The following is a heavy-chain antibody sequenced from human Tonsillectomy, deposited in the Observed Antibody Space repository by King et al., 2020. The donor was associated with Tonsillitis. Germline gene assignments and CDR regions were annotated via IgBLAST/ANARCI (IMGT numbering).Heavy chain of an antibody. CDR2: INPSGGSE. CDR1: GYTFTTYF. Sequence: QLVQSGAEVKKPGASVKVSCKASGYTFTTYFMHWVRQAPGQGLEWMGIINPSGGSESYAQKFQGRVTMTSDTSTSTFFMELSSLRAEDTAVYYCARDGSGCYYVGVHCWGQGTLVSVSS. D-gene: IGHD3-10*01. V-gene: IGHV1-46*01. CDR3: ARDGSGCYYVGVHC. J-gene: IGHJ4*02.